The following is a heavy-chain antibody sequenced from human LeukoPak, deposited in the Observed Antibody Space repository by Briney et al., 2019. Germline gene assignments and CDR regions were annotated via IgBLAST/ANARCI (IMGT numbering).Heavy chain of an antibody. V-gene: IGHV3-23*01. CDR1: GFSFSSYG. CDR2: ISGSGTNT. Sequence: PGGSLRLSCAASGFSFSSYGLTWVRQAPGKGLEWVSGISGSGTNTYYADSVKGRFTISRDNSKNTLYLQMNSLRAEDTAVYYCAKDRSCTNNICHGDFDYWGQGTLVTVSS. D-gene: IGHD2-8*01. J-gene: IGHJ4*02. CDR3: AKDRSCTNNICHGDFDY.